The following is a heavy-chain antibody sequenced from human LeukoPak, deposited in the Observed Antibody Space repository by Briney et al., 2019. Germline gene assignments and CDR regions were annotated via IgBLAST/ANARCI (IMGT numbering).Heavy chain of an antibody. Sequence: ASVKVSYKASGYTLTDYYMHWVRQAPGQGLEWMGRINPNSGGTNYTQKFQGRVTMTRDTSISTVYMELSRLRSDDTAVYYCARVGYYESSGYYEYWGQGTLVTVSS. CDR1: GYTLTDYY. CDR2: INPNSGGT. CDR3: ARVGYYESSGYYEY. V-gene: IGHV1-2*06. J-gene: IGHJ4*02. D-gene: IGHD3-22*01.